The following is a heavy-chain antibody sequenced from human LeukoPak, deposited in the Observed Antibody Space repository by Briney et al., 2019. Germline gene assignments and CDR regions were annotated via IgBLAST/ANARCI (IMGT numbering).Heavy chain of an antibody. V-gene: IGHV3-48*02. CDR3: ARDRSGGSGSSVSY. J-gene: IGHJ4*02. D-gene: IGHD3-10*01. Sequence: PGGSLRLSCAASGLTLSGYSMNWVRQAPGKGLEWVSYISSSSSTIYYADSVKGRFTISRDNAKDSLYLQMNSLRDEDTAVYYCARDRSGGSGSSVSYWGQGTLVTVSS. CDR1: GLTLSGYS. CDR2: ISSSSSTI.